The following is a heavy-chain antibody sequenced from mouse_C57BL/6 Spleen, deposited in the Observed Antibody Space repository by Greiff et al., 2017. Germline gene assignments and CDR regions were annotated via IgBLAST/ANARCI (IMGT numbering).Heavy chain of an antibody. J-gene: IGHJ2*01. CDR1: GYSFTGYY. Sequence: EVHLVESGPELVKPGASVKISCKASGYSFTGYYMNWVKQSPEKSLEWIGEINPSTGGTTYNQKFKAKATMTVDKSSSTAYMQLEGLTSEDSAVYYCARGEGYWGQGTTLTVSS. V-gene: IGHV1-42*01. CDR2: INPSTGGT. CDR3: ARGEGY.